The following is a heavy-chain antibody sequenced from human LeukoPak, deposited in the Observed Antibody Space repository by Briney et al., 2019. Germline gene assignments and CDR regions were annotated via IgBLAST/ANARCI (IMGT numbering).Heavy chain of an antibody. D-gene: IGHD3-10*01. Sequence: ASVKVSCKASGYTFTSYYMHWVRQAPGQGLEWMGIINPSGGSTSYAQKFQGRVTMTRDTSTSTVYTVLSSLRSEDTAVYYCARVRGITMVRGAILDPWGQGTLVTVSS. CDR1: GYTFTSYY. V-gene: IGHV1-46*01. CDR3: ARVRGITMVRGAILDP. CDR2: INPSGGST. J-gene: IGHJ5*02.